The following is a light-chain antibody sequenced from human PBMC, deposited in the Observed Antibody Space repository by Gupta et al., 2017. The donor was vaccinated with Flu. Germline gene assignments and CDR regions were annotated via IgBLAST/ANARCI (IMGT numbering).Light chain of an antibody. Sequence: ETVMTQSPATLSVSPGERATLSCRASQSVSSNLAWYQRKPGQAPRLLIYRASARATGIPARFSGSGSGTEFSPSTISLQSEDFVVYYCQHEDNSPLSFGQGTKLEI. V-gene: IGKV3-15*01. CDR3: QHEDNSPLS. J-gene: IGKJ1*01. CDR2: RAS. CDR1: QSVSSN.